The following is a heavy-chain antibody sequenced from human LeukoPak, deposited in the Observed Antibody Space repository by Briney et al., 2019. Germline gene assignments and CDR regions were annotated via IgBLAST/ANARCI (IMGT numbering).Heavy chain of an antibody. CDR2: IYPKSGDT. V-gene: IGHV1-2*02. J-gene: IGHJ4*02. CDR3: ATIEGGAGTD. CDR1: GYTFTDYY. D-gene: IGHD6-19*01. Sequence: ASVKHSCKASGYTFTDYYIHWVRQAPGQGLEWMGYIYPKSGDTKYAQKFQGRATMTRDTSITTAYMELTRLTSDDTAVYSCATIEGGAGTDWGQGTLVTVSS.